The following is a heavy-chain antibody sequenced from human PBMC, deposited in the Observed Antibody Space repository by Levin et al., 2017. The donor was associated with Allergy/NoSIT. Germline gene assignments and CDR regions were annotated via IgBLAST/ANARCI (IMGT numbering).Heavy chain of an antibody. J-gene: IGHJ4*02. CDR3: ARQEGLVATCDY. CDR2: IYPGDSDT. Sequence: PGGSLRLSCKGSGYNFATYWIGWVRQMPGKGLEWMGIIYPGDSDTRYSPSFQGQVTISADKSISTAYLQWSSLKASDTAMYYCARQEGLVATCDYWGQGTRVTVSS. D-gene: IGHD5-12*01. CDR1: GYNFATYW. V-gene: IGHV5-51*01.